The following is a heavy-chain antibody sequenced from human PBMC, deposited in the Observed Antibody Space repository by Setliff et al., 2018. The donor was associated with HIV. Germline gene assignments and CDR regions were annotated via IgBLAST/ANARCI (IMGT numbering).Heavy chain of an antibody. V-gene: IGHV4-4*07. CDR2: VSSSGDT. D-gene: IGHD1-1*01. J-gene: IGHJ4*02. CDR3: AQLGMVDDFDY. Sequence: SETLSLTCTVSDSGTYYWSWIRQPAGKGLEWIGRVSSSGDTNYNPSLKSRVTISVDTSKNHFSLKLRSVTAADTAVYYCAQLGMVDDFDYWGQGTLVTVSS. CDR1: DSGTYY.